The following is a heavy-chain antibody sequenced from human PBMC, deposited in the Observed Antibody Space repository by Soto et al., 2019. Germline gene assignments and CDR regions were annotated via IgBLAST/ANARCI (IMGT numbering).Heavy chain of an antibody. J-gene: IGHJ6*02. CDR1: GYTFTGYY. CDR3: ARSRNRRADFWSGPLPGGMDV. Sequence: GASVKVSCKASGYTFTGYYMHWVRQAPGQGLEWMGWINPNSGGTNYAQKFQGWVTMTRDTSISTAYMELSRLRSDDTAVYYCARSRNRRADFWSGPLPGGMDVWGQGTTVTVSS. V-gene: IGHV1-2*04. CDR2: INPNSGGT. D-gene: IGHD3-3*01.